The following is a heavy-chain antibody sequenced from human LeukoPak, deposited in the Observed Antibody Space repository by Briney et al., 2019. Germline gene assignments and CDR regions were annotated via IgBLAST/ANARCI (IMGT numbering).Heavy chain of an antibody. J-gene: IGHJ3*02. V-gene: IGHV1-18*01. D-gene: IGHD6-13*01. CDR1: GYTFTSYG. Sequence: ASVKVSCKASGYTFTSYGISWVRQAPGQGLEWMGWISAYNGNTNYAQKLQGRVTMTTDTSTSTAYMELSSLRSEDTAVYYCASGIAAAGTPRGAFDIWGQGTMVTVSS. CDR3: ASGIAAAGTPRGAFDI. CDR2: ISAYNGNT.